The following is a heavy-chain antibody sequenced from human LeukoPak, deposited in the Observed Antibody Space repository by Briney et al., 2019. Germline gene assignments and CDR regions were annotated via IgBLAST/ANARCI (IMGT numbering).Heavy chain of an antibody. J-gene: IGHJ4*02. D-gene: IGHD2-2*01. CDR3: AKDSPYHDY. Sequence: PGGSLRLSCAASGFTFSSYGMHWVRQAPGKGLEWVAVISYDGSNKYYADSVKGRFTISRDNSKNTLYLQMNSLRAEDTAVYYCAKDSPYHDYWGQGTLVTVSS. CDR1: GFTFSSYG. V-gene: IGHV3-30*18. CDR2: ISYDGSNK.